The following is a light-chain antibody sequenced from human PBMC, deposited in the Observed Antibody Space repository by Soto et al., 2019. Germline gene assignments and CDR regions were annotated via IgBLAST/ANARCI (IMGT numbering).Light chain of an antibody. V-gene: IGKV3-11*01. CDR1: QSVSRN. CDR3: QQRSNWPPLS. J-gene: IGKJ4*01. CDR2: DAS. Sequence: EIVLTQSPATLSLSPGERATLSCRASQSVSRNLAWYQQRPGQAPRLLIYDASNRATGIPARFSGSGSGTEFTLTIRSLEPEDFAVYYCQQRSNWPPLSFGGGTKVDIK.